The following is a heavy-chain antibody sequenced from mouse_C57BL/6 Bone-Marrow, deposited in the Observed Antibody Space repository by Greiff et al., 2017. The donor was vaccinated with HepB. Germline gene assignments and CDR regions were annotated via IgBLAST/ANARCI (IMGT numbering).Heavy chain of an antibody. CDR1: GFSLTSYG. V-gene: IGHV2-4*01. CDR2: IWSGGST. CDR3: AKNHYYGSSGGLYYAMDY. Sequence: VQRVESGPGLVQPSQSLSITCTVSGFSLTSYGVHWVRQPPGKGLEWLGVIWSGGSTDYNAAFISRLSISKDNSKSQVFFKMNSLQADDTAIYYCAKNHYYGSSGGLYYAMDYWGQGTSVTVSS. D-gene: IGHD1-1*01. J-gene: IGHJ4*01.